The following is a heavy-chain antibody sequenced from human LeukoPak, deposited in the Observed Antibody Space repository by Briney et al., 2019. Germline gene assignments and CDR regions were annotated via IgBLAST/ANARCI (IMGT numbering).Heavy chain of an antibody. CDR3: ARDGAFRIYDY. CDR2: IKQDGSEK. CDR1: GFTFSSYW. Sequence: GGSLRLSCAASGFTFSSYWMTWVRQAPGKGLEWVASIKQDGSEKYYVDSVKGRSTISRDNARNSLYLQMSSLRADDTAVYYCARDGAFRIYDYWGQGSLVTVSS. D-gene: IGHD3-3*02. J-gene: IGHJ4*02. V-gene: IGHV3-7*01.